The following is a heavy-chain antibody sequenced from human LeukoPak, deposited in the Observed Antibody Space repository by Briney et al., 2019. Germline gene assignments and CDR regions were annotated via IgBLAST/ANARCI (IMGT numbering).Heavy chain of an antibody. CDR2: IIPIFGTA. CDR3: ARGLYYYDSSGYGDDAFDI. V-gene: IGHV1-69*05. D-gene: IGHD3-22*01. J-gene: IGHJ3*02. CDR1: GGTFSSYA. Sequence: SVKVSCKASGGTFSSYAISWVRQAPGQGLEWMGGIIPIFGTANYAQKFQGRVTITTDESTSTAYMELSSLRSEDTAVYYCARGLYYYDSSGYGDDAFDIWGQGTMVTVSS.